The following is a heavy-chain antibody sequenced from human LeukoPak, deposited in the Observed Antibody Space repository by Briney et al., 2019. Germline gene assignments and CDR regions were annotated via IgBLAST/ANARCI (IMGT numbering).Heavy chain of an antibody. J-gene: IGHJ6*03. Sequence: SETLSLTCTVSGGSINSYYWSWIRQPAGKGLEWIGRIYSSGSTNYNPSLKSRVSMSVDTSKNQFSLKLTSVTAADTAVYYCARGPGIVVVPAATDYYYYYMDVWGKGTTVTVSS. CDR1: GGSINSYY. CDR3: ARGPGIVVVPAATDYYYYYMDV. CDR2: IYSSGST. V-gene: IGHV4-4*07. D-gene: IGHD2-2*01.